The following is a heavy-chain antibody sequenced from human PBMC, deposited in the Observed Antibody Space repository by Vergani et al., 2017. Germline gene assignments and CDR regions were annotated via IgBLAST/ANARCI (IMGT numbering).Heavy chain of an antibody. CDR3: ARGPRAVAANGAFDP. CDR2: INPSGGST. CDR1: GYTFTSYY. Sequence: QVQLVQSGAEVKKPGASVKVSCKASGYTFTSYYMHWVRQAPGQGLEWMRIINPSGGSTSYAQKFQGRVTMTRDTSTSTVYMELSSLRSEDTAVYYCARGPRAVAANGAFDPWGQGTLVTVSS. J-gene: IGHJ5*02. D-gene: IGHD6-19*01. V-gene: IGHV1-46*01.